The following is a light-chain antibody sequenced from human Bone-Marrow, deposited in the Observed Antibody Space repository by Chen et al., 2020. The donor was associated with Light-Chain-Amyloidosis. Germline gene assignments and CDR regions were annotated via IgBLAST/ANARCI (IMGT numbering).Light chain of an antibody. CDR1: DLPTIY. CDR2: RDT. J-gene: IGLJ2*01. V-gene: IGLV3-25*03. Sequence: YLLTHPPPVSLSPGQTARITCSGDDLPTIYAYGYQQKPGQAPVLVIHRDTERPSGISERFSGSSSGTTATLTISGVQAEDEADYHCQSADSSGTYEGIFGGGTKLTVL. CDR3: QSADSSGTYEGI.